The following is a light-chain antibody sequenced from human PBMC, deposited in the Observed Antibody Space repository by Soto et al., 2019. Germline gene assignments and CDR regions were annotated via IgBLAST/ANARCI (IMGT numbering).Light chain of an antibody. CDR3: QQGSYWPPLYT. CDR2: DAC. CDR1: QSAGNY. Sequence: EIVLTQSPATLSLSPGERATLSCRASQSAGNYLAWYQQKPGQAPRLLIYDACSSATGIPARFSGSGSGTDCFLIISSLEPEDFAVYYCQQGSYWPPLYTFGQGTKLEIK. V-gene: IGKV3-11*01. J-gene: IGKJ2*01.